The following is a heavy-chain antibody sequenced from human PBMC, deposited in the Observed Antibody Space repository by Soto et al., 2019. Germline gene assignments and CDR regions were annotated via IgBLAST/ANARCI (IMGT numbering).Heavy chain of an antibody. Sequence: EVQLVESGGGLIQPGGSLRLSCAASGFNFIRKYMIWVRQAPGKGLEWVSILYSGGTTYYADSVKGRFTIARDNSENTLYLQMNSLRAEDTAVYYCARGLYDSGSFYFDFWGQGTLVTVSS. J-gene: IGHJ4*02. V-gene: IGHV3-53*01. CDR3: ARGLYDSGSFYFDF. D-gene: IGHD3-10*01. CDR1: GFNFIRKY. CDR2: LYSGGTT.